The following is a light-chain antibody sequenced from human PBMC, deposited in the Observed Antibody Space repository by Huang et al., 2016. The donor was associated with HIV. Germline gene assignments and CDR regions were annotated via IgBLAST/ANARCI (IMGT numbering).Light chain of an antibody. V-gene: IGKV3-15*01. CDR2: GAS. Sequence: EIVMTQSPATLSVSPGERATLSCRASQSVSINLAWYQQRPGQAPRLLIYGASTRATGIPARFSGSGYGTDFTLTISSLQSEDFAVYYCQQYNNWPRTFGQGTKVEIK. CDR3: QQYNNWPRT. J-gene: IGKJ1*01. CDR1: QSVSIN.